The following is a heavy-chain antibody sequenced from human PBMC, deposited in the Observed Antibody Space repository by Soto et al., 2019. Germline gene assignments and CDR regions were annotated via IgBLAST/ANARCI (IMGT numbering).Heavy chain of an antibody. D-gene: IGHD2-15*01. J-gene: IGHJ4*02. Sequence: QVQLQQWCAGLLKPSETLSLTCAVYGGSFSGYYWSWIRQPPGKGLEWSGAINHSGSTNYNPSLRSRVTISVDTSKNQFSLMLGSVTGADSAVYYCGRGSRYCSGGSCYSGRGVDYWGQGALVTVSS. V-gene: IGHV4-34*01. CDR1: GGSFSGYY. CDR2: INHSGST. CDR3: GRGSRYCSGGSCYSGRGVDY.